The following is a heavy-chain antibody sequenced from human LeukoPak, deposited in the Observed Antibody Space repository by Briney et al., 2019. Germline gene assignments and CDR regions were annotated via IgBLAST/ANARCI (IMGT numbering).Heavy chain of an antibody. V-gene: IGHV3-9*01. CDR3: AITGTSRSNWFDP. CDR1: GFTFDDYA. Sequence: PGGSLRLSCAASGFTFDDYAMHWVRQAPGKGLEWVSGISWNSGSIGYADSVKGRFTISRDNAKNSLYLQMNSLRAEDTALYYCAITGTSRSNWFDPWGQGTLVTVSS. D-gene: IGHD1-7*01. J-gene: IGHJ5*02. CDR2: ISWNSGSI.